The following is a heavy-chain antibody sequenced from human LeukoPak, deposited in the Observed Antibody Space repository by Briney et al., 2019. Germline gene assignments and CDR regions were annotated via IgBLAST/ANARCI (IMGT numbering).Heavy chain of an antibody. CDR3: ARSLMDNYDSSGLFDY. D-gene: IGHD3-22*01. CDR2: INPKSGGT. CDR1: GYTFTGYY. Sequence: ASVKVSCKASGYTFTGYYMHWVRQAPGQGLEWMGWINPKSGGTNYAQKFQGRVTMSRGTSIRTAYMELNRLTSDDTAVYYCARSLMDNYDSSGLFDYWGQGTLVIVSS. V-gene: IGHV1-2*02. J-gene: IGHJ4*02.